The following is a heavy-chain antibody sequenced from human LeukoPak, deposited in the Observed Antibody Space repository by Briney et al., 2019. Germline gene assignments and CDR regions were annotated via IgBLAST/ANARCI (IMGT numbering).Heavy chain of an antibody. J-gene: IGHJ4*02. CDR1: GYTSTDYY. V-gene: IGHV1-2*02. D-gene: IGHD7-27*01. CDR3: ATGKVSGDDFDY. CDR2: INPNRGT. Sequence: ASVKVSCKASGYTSTDYYIHWVRQAPGQGLQWMGWINPNRGTNYAQKFQGRVTMTRDTSINTAYMELNRLRSDDTAIYYCATGKVSGDDFDYWGQGTLVTVSS.